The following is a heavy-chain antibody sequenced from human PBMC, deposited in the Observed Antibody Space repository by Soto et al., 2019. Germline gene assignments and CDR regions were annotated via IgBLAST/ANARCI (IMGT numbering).Heavy chain of an antibody. Sequence: GGSLRLSCAASGFTFSSYAMHWVRQAPGKGLEWVAVISYDGSNKYYADSVKGRFTISRDNSKNTLYLQMNSLRAEDTAVYYCARESGSCLYYYGMDVWGQGTTVTVSS. CDR3: ARESGSCLYYYGMDV. J-gene: IGHJ6*02. V-gene: IGHV3-30-3*01. D-gene: IGHD1-26*01. CDR1: GFTFSSYA. CDR2: ISYDGSNK.